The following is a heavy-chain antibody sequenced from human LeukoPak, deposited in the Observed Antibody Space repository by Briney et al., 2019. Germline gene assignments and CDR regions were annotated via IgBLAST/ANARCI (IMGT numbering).Heavy chain of an antibody. V-gene: IGHV3-23*01. Sequence: GGSLILSCVASGFTFSSYAMSWVRQAPGRGLEWVSFTSGSGGSTYYADSVKGRFTISRDNSRNTLYLQVNSLRPEDTAVYYCAKGSGDNSVYVSLGQGTLVTVSS. D-gene: IGHD4-23*01. J-gene: IGHJ5*02. CDR2: TSGSGGST. CDR3: AKGSGDNSVYVS. CDR1: GFTFSSYA.